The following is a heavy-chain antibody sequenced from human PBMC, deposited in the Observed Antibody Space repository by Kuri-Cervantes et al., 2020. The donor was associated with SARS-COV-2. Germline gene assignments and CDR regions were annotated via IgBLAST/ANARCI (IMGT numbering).Heavy chain of an antibody. CDR1: GFTFSSYW. D-gene: IGHD2-15*01. CDR3: ARDGDFWSGYSEGYCSGGSCYPGD. J-gene: IGHJ4*02. V-gene: IGHV3-7*03. CDR2: IKQDGSEK. Sequence: GSLRLSCAASGFTFSSYWMSWVRQAPGKGLEWVANIKQDGSEKYYVDSVKGRFTISRDNAKNSLYLQMNSLRAEDTAVYYCARDGDFWSGYSEGYCSGGSCYPGDWGQGTLVTVSS.